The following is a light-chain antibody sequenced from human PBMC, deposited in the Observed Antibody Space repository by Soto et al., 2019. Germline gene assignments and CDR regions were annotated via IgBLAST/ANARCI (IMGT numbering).Light chain of an antibody. V-gene: IGKV1-5*03. Sequence: DIQILQSPSILSESVGDRVTITCRASQSVSTWLAWYQQKPGKAPQVLISMASTLESGVPSRFSGSGSGTEFTLTISSLHPYDFATYYCQQYNSHSPWTFGQGTKVDIK. CDR1: QSVSTW. CDR2: MAS. J-gene: IGKJ1*01. CDR3: QQYNSHSPWT.